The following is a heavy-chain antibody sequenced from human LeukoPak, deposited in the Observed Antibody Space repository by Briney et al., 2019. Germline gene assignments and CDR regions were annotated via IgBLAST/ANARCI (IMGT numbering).Heavy chain of an antibody. D-gene: IGHD6-13*01. CDR2: IDSGGRRT. Sequence: GGSLRLSCSVSGFRFGNYAMHWVRQAPGKGLEYVSTIDSGGRRTYYGDSVKGRFIISRDNSKNVLYLQMNSVRPEDTAVYHCVTPHYSNTWGLDYWGQGTLVTVSS. J-gene: IGHJ4*02. CDR3: VTPHYSNTWGLDY. CDR1: GFRFGNYA. V-gene: IGHV3-64D*06.